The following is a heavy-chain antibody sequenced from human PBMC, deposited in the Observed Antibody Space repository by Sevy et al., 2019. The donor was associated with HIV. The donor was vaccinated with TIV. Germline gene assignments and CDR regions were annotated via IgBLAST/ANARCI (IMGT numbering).Heavy chain of an antibody. V-gene: IGHV3-30-3*01. D-gene: IGHD1-26*01. J-gene: IGHJ5*02. CDR2: ISYDGSNK. CDR1: GFTFSSYA. Sequence: GGSLRLSCAASGFTFSSYAMHRVRQAPGKGLEWVAVISYDGSNKYYADSVKGRFTISRDNSKNTLYLQMNSLRAEDTAVYYCARDAPVGATTFWFDPWGQGTLVTVSS. CDR3: ARDAPVGATTFWFDP.